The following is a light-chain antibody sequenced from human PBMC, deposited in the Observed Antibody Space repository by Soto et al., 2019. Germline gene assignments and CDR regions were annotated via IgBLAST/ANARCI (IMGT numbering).Light chain of an antibody. J-gene: IGLJ1*01. CDR2: EGT. Sequence: QSALTQPASVSGSPGESITISCTGTSSDVGSFNLVSWYQQYPGKAPTLIIYEGTKRPSGISHRFSGSKSGNTASLTISGLRPEDEADYHCCSYAGGSTHVFGTGTKVTVL. V-gene: IGLV2-23*01. CDR3: CSYAGGSTHV. CDR1: SSDVGSFNL.